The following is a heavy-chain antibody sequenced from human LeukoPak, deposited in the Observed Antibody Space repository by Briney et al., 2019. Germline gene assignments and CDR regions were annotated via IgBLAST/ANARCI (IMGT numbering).Heavy chain of an antibody. J-gene: IGHJ5*02. CDR3: ASLGAFSSNHVLRWFDP. Sequence: GRSLRLSCVASGFNFNTYGMHWVRQAPGKGLEWMASIWYDGTNENYADSVKGRFTISRDNSKNTLYLQMNSLRGEDTAFYYCASLGAFSSNHVLRWFDPWGQGTLVTVSS. CDR1: GFNFNTYG. V-gene: IGHV3-33*01. D-gene: IGHD2/OR15-2a*01. CDR2: IWYDGTNE.